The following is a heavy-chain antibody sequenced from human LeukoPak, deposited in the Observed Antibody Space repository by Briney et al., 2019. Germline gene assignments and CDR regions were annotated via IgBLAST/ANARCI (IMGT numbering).Heavy chain of an antibody. CDR3: ARQDYDILTGYPNWFDP. CDR2: IYYSGSN. Sequence: SETLSLTCAVSGGSISSSSYYWGWHRQAQGQGLEWIGSIYYSGSNYYNPSLRSRITISVDTSKNQFSLKLSSVTAADRAVYYCARQDYDILTGYPNWFDPWGQGTLVTVST. CDR1: GGSISSSSYY. J-gene: IGHJ5*02. D-gene: IGHD3-9*01. V-gene: IGHV4-39*01.